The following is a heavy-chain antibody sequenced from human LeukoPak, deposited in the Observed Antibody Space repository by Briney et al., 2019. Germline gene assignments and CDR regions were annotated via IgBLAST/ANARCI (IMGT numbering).Heavy chain of an antibody. CDR1: GFTFNTYA. D-gene: IGHD3-10*01. Sequence: GGSLRLSCAASGFTFNTYAMSWVRQAPGRGLDWVSTVSGSGDTTYYADSVRGRFTISRDNSKNTLYLQMNSLRAEDTAVYYCAKDAGSGSPDYFDYWGQGTLVTVSS. V-gene: IGHV3-23*01. J-gene: IGHJ4*02. CDR2: VSGSGDTT. CDR3: AKDAGSGSPDYFDY.